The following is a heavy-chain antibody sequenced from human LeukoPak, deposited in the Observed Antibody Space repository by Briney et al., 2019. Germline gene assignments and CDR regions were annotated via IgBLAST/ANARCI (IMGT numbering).Heavy chain of an antibody. CDR1: GGSISSGSYY. J-gene: IGHJ3*02. CDR2: IYTSGRT. D-gene: IGHD2-2*01. Sequence: SQTLSLTCAVSGGSISSGSYYRSCIRQPAGNGLEWIGRIYTSGRTNYNPSLKSRVTISVDPSKNQFSLKLSSVTAAGTAVYYCARGGSMDYSFDIWGQGTMVSVSS. V-gene: IGHV4-61*02. CDR3: ARGGSMDYSFDI.